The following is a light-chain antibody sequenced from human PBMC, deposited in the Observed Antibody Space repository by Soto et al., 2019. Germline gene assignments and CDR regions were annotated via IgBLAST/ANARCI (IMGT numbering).Light chain of an antibody. CDR3: QQLESDPPWT. Sequence: IQLTQSPSSLSASVGDRVTVSCRASQDISNYLAWYQQSPGRAPKLLIYLASTLESGVPSRFSGSGSGTDFTLTISSLQPEAFATYYCQQLESDPPWTFGQGTRVEIK. CDR2: LAS. J-gene: IGKJ1*01. V-gene: IGKV1-9*01. CDR1: QDISNY.